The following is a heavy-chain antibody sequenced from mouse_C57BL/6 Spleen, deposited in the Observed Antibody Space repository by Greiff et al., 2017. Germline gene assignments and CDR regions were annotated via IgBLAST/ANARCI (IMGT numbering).Heavy chain of an antibody. J-gene: IGHJ2*01. Sequence: VQLQQSGAELVRPGASVTLSCKASGYTFTDYEMHWVKQTPVHGLEWIGAIDPDTGGTAYNQKFKGKAILTADKSSSTAYMELRSLTSEDSAVYYCTSGLFGNYWGQGTTLTVSS. CDR3: TSGLFGNY. D-gene: IGHD3-1*01. V-gene: IGHV1-15*01. CDR2: IDPDTGGT. CDR1: GYTFTDYE.